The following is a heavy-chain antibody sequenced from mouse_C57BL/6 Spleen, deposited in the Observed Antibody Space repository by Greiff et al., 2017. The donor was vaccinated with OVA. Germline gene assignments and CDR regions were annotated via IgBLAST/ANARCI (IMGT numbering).Heavy chain of an antibody. J-gene: IGHJ1*03. CDR1: GYTFTSYW. V-gene: IGHV1-69*01. CDR3: ARYLRYGSSHYWYFDV. CDR2: IDPSDSYT. D-gene: IGHD1-1*01. Sequence: QVQLKQPGAELVMPGASVKLSCKASGYTFTSYWMHWVKQRPGQGLEWIGEIDPSDSYTNYNQKFKGKSTLTVDKSSSTAYMQLSSLTSEDSAVYYCARYLRYGSSHYWYFDVWGTGTTVTVSS.